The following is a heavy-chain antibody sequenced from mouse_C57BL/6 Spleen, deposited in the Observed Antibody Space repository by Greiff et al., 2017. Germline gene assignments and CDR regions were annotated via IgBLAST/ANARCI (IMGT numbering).Heavy chain of an antibody. CDR2: IDPSDSYT. CDR1: GYTFTSYW. J-gene: IGHJ2*01. V-gene: IGHV1-59*01. D-gene: IGHD1-1*01. CDR3: ARTTVVVDY. Sequence: QVQLQQPGAELVRPGTSVKLSCKASGYTFTSYWMHWVKQRPGQGLEWIGVIDPSDSYTNYNQKFKGKATLTVDTFSSTAYMQLSSLTSEDSAVYYCARTTVVVDYWGQGTTLTVSS.